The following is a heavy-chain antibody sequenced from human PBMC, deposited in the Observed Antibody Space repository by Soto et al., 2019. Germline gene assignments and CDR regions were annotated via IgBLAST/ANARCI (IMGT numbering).Heavy chain of an antibody. J-gene: IGHJ5*02. D-gene: IGHD2-21*02. CDR3: ARESGDWPLNWFDP. CDR1: GGSSSSSTYS. Sequence: SETLSLTCTASGGSSSSSTYSWGWIRQPPGKGLEWIGSMHYSGATYYNPSLKSRVSISVDASKSQFSLKLTFVTAEDTAVYYCARESGDWPLNWFDPWGQGTLVTVSS. V-gene: IGHV4-39*02. CDR2: MHYSGAT.